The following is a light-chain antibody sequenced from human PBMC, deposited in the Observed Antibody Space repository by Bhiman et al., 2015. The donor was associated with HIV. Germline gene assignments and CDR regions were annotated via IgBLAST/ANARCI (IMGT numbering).Light chain of an antibody. CDR1: SSDVGAYNY. CDR3: SSYTTSSTYV. V-gene: IGLV2-14*01. Sequence: QSALTQPPSASGSPGQSVTISCTGTSSDVGAYNYVSWYQQRPGEVPKLMISEVSNRPSGVPNRFSGSKSDNTASLTISGLQAEDEADYYCSSYTTSSTYVFGTGTKVTVL. J-gene: IGLJ1*01. CDR2: EVS.